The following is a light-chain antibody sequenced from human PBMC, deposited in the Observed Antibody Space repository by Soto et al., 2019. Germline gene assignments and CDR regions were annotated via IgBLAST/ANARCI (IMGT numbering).Light chain of an antibody. V-gene: IGKV3D-7*01. CDR2: GAS. CDR1: QSISSSY. J-gene: IGKJ1*01. Sequence: VLTQSPVTLSLSPGEGATLSCRASQSISSSYLSWYQQKPGQAPRLVIYGASSRATGIPDRFSGSGSGTDFTLTISSLQSEDFAVYYCQQYNNWPPWTFGQGTKVDIK. CDR3: QQYNNWPPWT.